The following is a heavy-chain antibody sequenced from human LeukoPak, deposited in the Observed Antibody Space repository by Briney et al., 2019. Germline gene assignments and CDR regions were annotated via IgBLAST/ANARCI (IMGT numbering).Heavy chain of an antibody. CDR2: ISSSSSYI. CDR1: GFTFSSYS. D-gene: IGHD3-10*01. Sequence: GGSLRLSCAASGFTFSSYSMNWVRQAPGKGXXXXXSISSSSSYIYYADSVKGRFTISRDNAKNSLYLQMNSLRAEDTAVYYCARDIPYGSGSLYDHWGQGTLVTVSS. J-gene: IGHJ4*02. CDR3: ARDIPYGSGSLYDH. V-gene: IGHV3-21*01.